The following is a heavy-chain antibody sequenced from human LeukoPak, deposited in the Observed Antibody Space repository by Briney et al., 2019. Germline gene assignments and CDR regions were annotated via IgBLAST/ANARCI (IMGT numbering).Heavy chain of an antibody. CDR3: ARGGRTGDY. D-gene: IGHD1-14*01. CDR2: IKQDGSEK. V-gene: IGHV3-7*01. J-gene: IGHJ4*02. CDR1: GFTFSDQW. Sequence: GSLRLSCTASGFTFSDQWMNWVRQAPGKGLEWVANIKQDGSEKYYVDSVKGRFTISRDNAKNSLYLQMNSLRAEDTAVYYCARGGRTGDYWGQGTLVTVSS.